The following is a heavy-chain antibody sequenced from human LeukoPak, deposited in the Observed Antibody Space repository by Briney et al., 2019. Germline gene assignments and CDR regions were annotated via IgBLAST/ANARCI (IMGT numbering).Heavy chain of an antibody. Sequence: GGSLRLSCAASGFSFSSYTMNWVRQAPGKGLEWASSISSSSSYIYYADPVKGRFTISRDNAKNSLYLQMNSLRAEDTAVYYCAREGGYDFWSGPGMDVWGQGTTVTVSS. J-gene: IGHJ6*02. D-gene: IGHD3-3*01. V-gene: IGHV3-21*01. CDR2: ISSSSSYI. CDR1: GFSFSSYT. CDR3: AREGGYDFWSGPGMDV.